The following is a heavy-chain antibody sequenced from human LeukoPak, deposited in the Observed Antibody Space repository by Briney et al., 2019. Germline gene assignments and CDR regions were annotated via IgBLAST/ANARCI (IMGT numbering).Heavy chain of an antibody. Sequence: PSETLSLTCSVSGGSISNCYWSWIRQPPGKGLEWIGYIYSSGSTNYNPSLKSRVTISVDTSKIQFSLKLSSVTAADTAVYYCARAPGTTFDYWGHGNMVTVSS. CDR2: IYSSGST. CDR1: GGSISNCY. V-gene: IGHV4-59*08. J-gene: IGHJ4*01. D-gene: IGHD4-17*01. CDR3: ARAPGTTFDY.